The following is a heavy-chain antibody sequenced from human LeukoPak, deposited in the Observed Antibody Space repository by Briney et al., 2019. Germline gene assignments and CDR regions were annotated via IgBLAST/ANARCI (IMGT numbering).Heavy chain of an antibody. V-gene: IGHV4-31*03. J-gene: IGHJ5*02. CDR1: GGSISSGGYY. CDR2: IYHSGST. CDR3: ARERGLIDP. D-gene: IGHD3-16*01. Sequence: SETLFLTCTVSGGSISSGGYYWSWIRQHPGKGLEWIGYIYHSGSTYYDPSLKSRVTISVDTSKNQFSLKLSSVTAADTAVYYCARERGLIDPWGQGTLVTVSS.